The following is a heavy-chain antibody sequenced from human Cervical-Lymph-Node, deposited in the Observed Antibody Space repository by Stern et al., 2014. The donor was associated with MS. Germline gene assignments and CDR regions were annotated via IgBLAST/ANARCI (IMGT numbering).Heavy chain of an antibody. J-gene: IGHJ4*02. CDR3: ARGHIPYAYNFLFDY. D-gene: IGHD5-24*01. CDR2: AWYDGSTA. CDR1: GFTFSSYA. V-gene: IGHV3-33*08. Sequence: VQLEESGGGLVQPGGSLRLSCAASGFTFSSYAMSWVRQAPGKGLGWVALAWYDGSTAYYTNSVKGRFTISRDNSKNTLFLQMNSLTAEDTAVYYCARGHIPYAYNFLFDYWGQGTLGTVSS.